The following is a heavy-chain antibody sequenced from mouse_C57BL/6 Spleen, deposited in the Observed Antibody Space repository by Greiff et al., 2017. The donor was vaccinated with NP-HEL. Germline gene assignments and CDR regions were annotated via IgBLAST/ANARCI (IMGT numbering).Heavy chain of an antibody. CDR2: INPSSGYN. Sequence: QVQLQQSGAELAKPGASVKLSCKASGYTFTSYWMHWVKQRPGQGLEWIGYINPSSGYNKYTQKFKDKATLTAAKSSSPAYMQMSSLTYEDSAVYYCGRCPSWFAYWGQGTLVTVSA. J-gene: IGHJ3*01. V-gene: IGHV1-7*01. CDR3: GRCPSWFAY. CDR1: GYTFTSYW.